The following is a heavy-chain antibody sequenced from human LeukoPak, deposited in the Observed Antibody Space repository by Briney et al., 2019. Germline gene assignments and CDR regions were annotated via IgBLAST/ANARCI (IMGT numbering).Heavy chain of an antibody. Sequence: GGSLRLSCAVSGFAFGSEAMSWVRQAPGKGLEWVAVIWYDGSNKYYADSVKGRFTISRDNSKNTLYLQMNSLRAEDTAVYYCAREGSGYDFGAFDIWGQGTMVTVSS. V-gene: IGHV3-33*08. CDR2: IWYDGSNK. J-gene: IGHJ3*02. CDR1: GFAFGSEA. D-gene: IGHD5-12*01. CDR3: AREGSGYDFGAFDI.